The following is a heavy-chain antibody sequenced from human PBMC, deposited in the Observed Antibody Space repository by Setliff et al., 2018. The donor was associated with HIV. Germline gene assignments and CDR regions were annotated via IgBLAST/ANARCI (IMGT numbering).Heavy chain of an antibody. CDR2: MNPNSGNT. D-gene: IGHD6-13*01. CDR3: ATDPGYSSTWYSESFQH. Sequence: ASVKVSCKASGYTVTSYGSSWVRQAPGQGREWMGWMNPNSGNTGYAQKFQGRVTMTGNTSISTAYMELSSLRSDDTAMYYCATDPGYSSTWYSESFQHWGQGTVVTVSS. CDR1: GYTVTSYG. J-gene: IGHJ1*01. V-gene: IGHV1-8*02.